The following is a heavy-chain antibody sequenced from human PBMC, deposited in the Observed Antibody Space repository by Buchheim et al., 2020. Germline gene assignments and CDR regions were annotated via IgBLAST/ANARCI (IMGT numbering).Heavy chain of an antibody. Sequence: QVQLVESGGGVVQPGRSLRLSCAASGFTFSSYGMHWVRQAPGKGLEWVAVISYDGSNKYYADSVKGRFTISRDNSKNTLYLQMNSLRAEDTAVYYCAKAMDPADYGDVYYYYYGMDVWGQGTT. J-gene: IGHJ6*02. V-gene: IGHV3-30*18. CDR1: GFTFSSYG. CDR3: AKAMDPADYGDVYYYYYGMDV. D-gene: IGHD4-17*01. CDR2: ISYDGSNK.